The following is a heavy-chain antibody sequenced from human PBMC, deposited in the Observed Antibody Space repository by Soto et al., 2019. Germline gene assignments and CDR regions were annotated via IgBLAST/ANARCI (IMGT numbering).Heavy chain of an antibody. D-gene: IGHD6-19*01. CDR3: VTVEFSSGWYDYFEN. J-gene: IGHJ4*02. Sequence: EVQLVESGGGLVKPGGSLRLSCAASGFTFNSACMGWVRQAPGKGLEWVGRMKTKADGGTRDYAAPVKGRFTISRDDSKQTLYLQMNSLQTEDTATYYCVTVEFSSGWYDYFENWGQGTLVTVSS. V-gene: IGHV3-15*01. CDR2: MKTKADGGTR. CDR1: GFTFNSAC.